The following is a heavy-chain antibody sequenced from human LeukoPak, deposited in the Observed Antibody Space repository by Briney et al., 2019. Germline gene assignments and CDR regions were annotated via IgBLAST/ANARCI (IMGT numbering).Heavy chain of an antibody. CDR2: IYHSGST. Sequence: SETLSLTCTVSGYSISSGYYWGWIRQPPGKGLEWIGSIYHSGSTYYNPSLKSRVTISVDKSKNQFSLKLSSVTAADTAVYYCARALSDSSNFDYWGQGTLVIVSS. J-gene: IGHJ4*02. D-gene: IGHD2-21*01. V-gene: IGHV4-38-2*02. CDR3: ARALSDSSNFDY. CDR1: GYSISSGYY.